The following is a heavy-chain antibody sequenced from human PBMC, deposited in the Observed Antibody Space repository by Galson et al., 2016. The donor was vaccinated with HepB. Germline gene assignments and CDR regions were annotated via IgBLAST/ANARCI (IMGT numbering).Heavy chain of an antibody. D-gene: IGHD6-13*01. CDR2: IDPSSESQA. CDR3: VRGQQLVGYSSYYFMDV. J-gene: IGHJ6*03. V-gene: IGHV5-10-1*01. Sequence: QSGAEVKKPGESLTISCQGSGYSCSTYWINWVRQMPGKGLEWMGRIDPSSESQANYSPSFQGHVIISADQSSSTVYLQWNSLKASDTAIYYGVRGQQLVGYSSYYFMDVWATGTTVTVSS. CDR1: GYSCSTYW.